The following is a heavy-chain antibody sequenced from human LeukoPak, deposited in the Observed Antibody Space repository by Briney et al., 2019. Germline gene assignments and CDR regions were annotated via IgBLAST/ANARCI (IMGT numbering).Heavy chain of an antibody. D-gene: IGHD5-12*01. CDR2: FSSGGAT. J-gene: IGHJ4*02. Sequence: GGSLRLSCAASGITVSSTYMSWVRRAPGKGLEWVSLFSSGGATYYKDSVKGRFTFSRDIPRKTLYLQMSSLRPEDTAVYYCAKTGYSGDDSYSWGQGTLVTVSS. V-gene: IGHV3-66*02. CDR3: AKTGYSGDDSYS. CDR1: GITVSSTY.